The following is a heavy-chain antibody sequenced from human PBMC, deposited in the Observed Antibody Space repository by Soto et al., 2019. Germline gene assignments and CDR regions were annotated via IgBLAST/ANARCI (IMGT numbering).Heavy chain of an antibody. CDR3: AKPLMTTDSFDD. J-gene: IGHJ4*02. D-gene: IGHD4-4*01. CDR2: ISGSGGTT. Sequence: VQLLESGGGLVQPGGSLRLSCAASGFSFSSSAMSWVRRAPGRGLEWVSAISGSGGTTYYADSVKGRFTISRDNSKNTLYLQMNSLRAEDTAVYYCAKPLMTTDSFDDWGQGTLVTVSS. CDR1: GFSFSSSA. V-gene: IGHV3-23*01.